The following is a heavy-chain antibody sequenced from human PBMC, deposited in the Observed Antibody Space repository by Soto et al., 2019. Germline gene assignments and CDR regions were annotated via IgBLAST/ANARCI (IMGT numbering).Heavy chain of an antibody. CDR3: TRDVSSIGSP. Sequence: GSLRLSCAASGFNFGNYWMHWVRQAPGKGLVWVSRIVSDGSSTNYADSVKGRFTISRDNAKNTLYLQMNSLRAEDTAMYYCTRDVSSIGSPWGQGTLVTVSS. CDR1: GFNFGNYW. CDR2: IVSDGSST. V-gene: IGHV3-74*01. D-gene: IGHD6-6*01. J-gene: IGHJ5*02.